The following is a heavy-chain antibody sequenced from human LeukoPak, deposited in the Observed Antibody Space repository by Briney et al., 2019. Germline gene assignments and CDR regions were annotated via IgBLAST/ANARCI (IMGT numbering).Heavy chain of an antibody. CDR1: GYTFTSYG. Sequence: GASVKVSCKASGYTFTSYGISWVRQAPGQGLEWMGWISAYNGNTNYAQKLQGRVTMTTDTSTSTAYMELRSLRSDDTAVYYCARDHWEPAAAIPGGAFDIWGQGTMVTVSS. CDR3: ARDHWEPAAAIPGGAFDI. D-gene: IGHD2-2*02. CDR2: ISAYNGNT. J-gene: IGHJ3*02. V-gene: IGHV1-18*01.